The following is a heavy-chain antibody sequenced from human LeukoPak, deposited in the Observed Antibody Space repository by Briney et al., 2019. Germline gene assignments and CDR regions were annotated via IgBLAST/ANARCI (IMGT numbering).Heavy chain of an antibody. D-gene: IGHD3-10*01. CDR1: GFTFSSYG. V-gene: IGHV3-30*02. CDR2: IRYDGSNK. CDR3: AKDGVRFGELYYFDY. Sequence: GGSLRLSCAASGFTFSSYGMHCVRQAPGKGLEWVAFIRYDGSNKYYADSVKGRFTISRDNSKNTLYLQMNSLRAEDTAVYYCAKDGVRFGELYYFDYWGQGTLVTVSS. J-gene: IGHJ4*02.